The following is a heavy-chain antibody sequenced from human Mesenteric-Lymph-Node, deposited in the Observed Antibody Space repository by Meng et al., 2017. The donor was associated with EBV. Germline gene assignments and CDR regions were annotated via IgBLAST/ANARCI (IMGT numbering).Heavy chain of an antibody. CDR3: ARGNLGEVPDY. Sequence: QVQLQESGPGLVKPSVTLSLTCTVSGGSVSSGSHYWSWVRQPAGKELEWIGYIYSSGSTTYNPSLKSRLTISLHTSNNQFSLKLSSVTAADTAVYYCARGNLGEVPDYWGQGTLVTVSS. CDR2: IYSSGST. D-gene: IGHD1-26*01. J-gene: IGHJ4*02. CDR1: GGSVSSGSHY. V-gene: IGHV4-61*01.